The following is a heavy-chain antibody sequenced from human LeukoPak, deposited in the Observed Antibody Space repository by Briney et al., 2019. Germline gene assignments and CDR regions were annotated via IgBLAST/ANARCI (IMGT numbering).Heavy chain of an antibody. CDR1: GFTFSSYA. Sequence: GGSLRLSCAASGFTFSSYAMHWVRQAPGKGPEWVAVISYDGSNKYYADSVKGRFTISRDNSKNTLYLQMNSLRAEDTAVYYCASDIIWSGYTGNFDYWGQGTLVTVSS. J-gene: IGHJ4*02. V-gene: IGHV3-30*04. D-gene: IGHD3-3*01. CDR2: ISYDGSNK. CDR3: ASDIIWSGYTGNFDY.